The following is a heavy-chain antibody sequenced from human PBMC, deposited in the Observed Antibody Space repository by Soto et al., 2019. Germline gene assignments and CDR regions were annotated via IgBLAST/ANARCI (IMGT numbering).Heavy chain of an antibody. Sequence: GGSLRLSCAASGFTFSSYAMSWVRQAPGKGLEWVSAISGSGGSTYYADSVKGRSTISRDNSKNTLYLQMNSLRAEDTAVYYCAKAVVAGTNYYYYMDVWGKGTTVTVSS. CDR1: GFTFSSYA. CDR2: ISGSGGST. D-gene: IGHD6-19*01. CDR3: AKAVVAGTNYYYYMDV. J-gene: IGHJ6*03. V-gene: IGHV3-23*01.